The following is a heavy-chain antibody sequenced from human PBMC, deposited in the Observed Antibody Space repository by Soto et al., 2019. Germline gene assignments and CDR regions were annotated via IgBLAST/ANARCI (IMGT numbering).Heavy chain of an antibody. V-gene: IGHV4-39*01. Sequence: SETLSLTCTVSGGSISSSSYYWGWIRQPPGKGLEWIGSIYYSGSTYYNPSLKSRVTISVDTSKNQFSLKLSSVTAADTAVYYCARHVWFGELDYYYYMDVWGKGTTVTVSS. CDR1: GGSISSSSYY. CDR3: ARHVWFGELDYYYYMDV. D-gene: IGHD3-10*01. J-gene: IGHJ6*03. CDR2: IYYSGST.